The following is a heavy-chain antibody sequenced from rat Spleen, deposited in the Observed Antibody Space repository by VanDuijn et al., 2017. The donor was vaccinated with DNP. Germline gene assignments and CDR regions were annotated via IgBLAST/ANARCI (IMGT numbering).Heavy chain of an antibody. CDR1: GFTFSDYY. CDR3: ARPMDYYSGGFAY. V-gene: IGHV5-22*01. D-gene: IGHD1-1*01. Sequence: EVQLVESGGGLVQPGRSLKISCAASGFTFSDYYMAWVRQAPTKGLEVVAYITYDGGYTYYGDPVKGRFTISRDNAKTTLSLQMNSLRSEDMATYYCARPMDYYSGGFAYWGQGTLVTVSS. CDR2: ITYDGGYT. J-gene: IGHJ3*01.